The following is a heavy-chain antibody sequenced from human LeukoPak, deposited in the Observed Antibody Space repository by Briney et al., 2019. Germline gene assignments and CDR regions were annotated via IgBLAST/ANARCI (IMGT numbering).Heavy chain of an antibody. CDR3: ARADIVVVPAAMWTFDP. CDR2: IYHSGST. J-gene: IGHJ5*02. Sequence: SETLSLTCAVSGGSISSGGYSWSWIRQPPGKGLEWIGYIYHSGSTYYNPSLKSRVTISVDTSKNQFSLKLSSVTAADTAVYYCARADIVVVPAAMWTFDPWGQGTLVTVSS. CDR1: GGSISSGGYS. V-gene: IGHV4-30-2*01. D-gene: IGHD2-2*01.